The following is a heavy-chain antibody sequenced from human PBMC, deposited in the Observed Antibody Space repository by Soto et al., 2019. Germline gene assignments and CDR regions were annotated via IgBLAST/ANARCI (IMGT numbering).Heavy chain of an antibody. V-gene: IGHV3-11*01. CDR1: GXTFSDYY. Sequence: GGSLRLSCAASGXTFSDYYMSWIRQAPGKGLEWVSYISSSGSTIYYADSVKGRFTISRDNAKNSLYLQMNSLRAEDTAVYYCARDTAMEYYGMDVWGQGTTVTVSS. CDR2: ISSSGSTI. D-gene: IGHD5-18*01. J-gene: IGHJ6*02. CDR3: ARDTAMEYYGMDV.